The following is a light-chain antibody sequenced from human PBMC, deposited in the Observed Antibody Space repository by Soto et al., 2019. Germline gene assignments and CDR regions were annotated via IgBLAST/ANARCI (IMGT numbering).Light chain of an antibody. V-gene: IGKV1-33*01. CDR1: QNINNY. J-gene: IGKJ5*01. Sequence: DIEMTQSPSSLSASVGDRVTITCQASQNINNYLNWYQQKPGTAPKLLIYDASNLEAGVPSRCRGSGSGTDFTFTISRLQPEDIATYYCQQYENLPTFGQGTRLEIK. CDR2: DAS. CDR3: QQYENLPT.